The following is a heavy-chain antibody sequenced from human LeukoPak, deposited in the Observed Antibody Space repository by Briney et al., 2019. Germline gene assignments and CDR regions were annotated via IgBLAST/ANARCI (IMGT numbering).Heavy chain of an antibody. J-gene: IGHJ4*02. Sequence: TGGSLRLSCAVSGFTFSSQGMHWVRQAPGKGLEWVAIIWYDGSNKYHADSVKGRFTISRDNSKNTLYLQMNSLRVEDTAVYYCARDPGSSWYHSYFDYWGQGTLVTVSS. V-gene: IGHV3-33*01. D-gene: IGHD6-13*01. CDR1: GFTFSSQG. CDR3: ARDPGSSWYHSYFDY. CDR2: IWYDGSNK.